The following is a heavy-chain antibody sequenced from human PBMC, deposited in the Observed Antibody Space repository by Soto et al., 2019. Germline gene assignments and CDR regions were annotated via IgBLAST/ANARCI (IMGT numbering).Heavy chain of an antibody. CDR3: AKHLPSKQNQRLWAEAFHI. Sequence: EVRLLESGGGLVQPGGSLRLSCAASGFTFPNYAMSWVRQAPGKGLEWVSGVTGRASSTYYSDSVEGRFTISRDNSRNTLFLQMNSLGAEDTAVYYCAKHLPSKQNQRLWAEAFHIWGRGTNLTVSS. CDR1: GFTFPNYA. D-gene: IGHD2-2*01. J-gene: IGHJ3*02. CDR2: VTGRASST. V-gene: IGHV3-23*01.